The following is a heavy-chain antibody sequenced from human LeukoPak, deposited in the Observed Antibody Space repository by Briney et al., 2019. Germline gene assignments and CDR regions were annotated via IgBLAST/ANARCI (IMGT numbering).Heavy chain of an antibody. Sequence: GGSLRLSCAASGFTFSSYGMHWVRQAPANGLEWAAVISYDGSNKYYADSVKGRFTISRDNSTNTLYLQMNSLRAEDTAVYYCAKLAVTTCMDVWGQGTTVTVSS. D-gene: IGHD4-17*01. CDR3: AKLAVTTCMDV. V-gene: IGHV3-30*18. CDR1: GFTFSSYG. CDR2: ISYDGSNK. J-gene: IGHJ6*02.